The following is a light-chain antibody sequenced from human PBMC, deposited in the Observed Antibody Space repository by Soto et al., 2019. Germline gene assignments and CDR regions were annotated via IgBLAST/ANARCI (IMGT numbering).Light chain of an antibody. Sequence: EFVLTQSPGTLSLSPGERATLSCRASQSVSSTYLAWYQQKPGQAPRLLIFGASSRATGIPDRFSGSGSGTDFTLTISRLEPEDFAVYYCQQYGRSPRYTFGQGTKLELK. CDR2: GAS. V-gene: IGKV3-20*01. J-gene: IGKJ2*01. CDR1: QSVSSTY. CDR3: QQYGRSPRYT.